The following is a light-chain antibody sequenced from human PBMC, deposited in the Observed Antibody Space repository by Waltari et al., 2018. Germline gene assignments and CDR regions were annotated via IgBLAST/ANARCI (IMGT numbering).Light chain of an antibody. CDR3: SSYTSSSTLWV. CDR1: SSHVGGYNY. CDR2: DVS. Sequence: QSALTQPASVSGSPGQSITISCTGTSSHVGGYNYVPWYQKHPGKAPKLMIHDVSNRPSGVSNRFSGSKSGNTASLTISGLQAEDEADYYCSSYTSSSTLWVFGGGTKLTVL. V-gene: IGLV2-14*03. J-gene: IGLJ3*02.